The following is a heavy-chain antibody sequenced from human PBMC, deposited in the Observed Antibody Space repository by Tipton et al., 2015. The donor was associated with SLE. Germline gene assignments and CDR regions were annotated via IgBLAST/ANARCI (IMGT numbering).Heavy chain of an antibody. D-gene: IGHD7-27*01. J-gene: IGHJ3*02. CDR1: GGSVSSDSHY. V-gene: IGHV4-39*07. Sequence: TLSLTCTVSGGSVSSDSHYWGWVRQPPGKGLESIGEINHSGSTNYNPSLKSRVTISVDTSKNQFFLRLNSVTAADTAVYYCARVARNWGIAFDIWGQGTMATVSS. CDR3: ARVARNWGIAFDI. CDR2: INHSGST.